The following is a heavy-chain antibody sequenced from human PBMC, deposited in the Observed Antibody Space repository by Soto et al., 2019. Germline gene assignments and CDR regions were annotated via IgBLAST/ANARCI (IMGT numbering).Heavy chain of an antibody. D-gene: IGHD5-12*01. Sequence: GGSLRLSCAASGFTFSSYAMHWVRQAPGKGLEWVAVISYDGSNKDYAYSVKGRFTTSRYNSKNTVYLQMSSLRAEDTAVYYFRGYDYNQPFPLPRYYYYGPHVSGLGTTAPVSS. CDR2: ISYDGSNK. V-gene: IGHV3-30-3*01. CDR3: RGYDYNQPFPLPRYYYYGPHV. J-gene: IGHJ6*02. CDR1: GFTFSSYA.